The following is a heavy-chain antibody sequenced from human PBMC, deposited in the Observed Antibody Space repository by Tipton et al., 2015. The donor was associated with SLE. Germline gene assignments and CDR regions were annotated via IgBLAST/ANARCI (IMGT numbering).Heavy chain of an antibody. CDR1: GGSISSSSYY. CDR3: ARGGRGGYYFDY. Sequence: TLSLTCTVSGGSISSSSYYWGWIRQPPGKGLEWIGSIYYSGSTYYNPSLKSRVTISVDRSKNQFSLKLSSVTAADTAVYYCARGGRGGYYFDYWGQGTLVTVSS. J-gene: IGHJ4*02. D-gene: IGHD2-15*01. V-gene: IGHV4-39*07. CDR2: IYYSGST.